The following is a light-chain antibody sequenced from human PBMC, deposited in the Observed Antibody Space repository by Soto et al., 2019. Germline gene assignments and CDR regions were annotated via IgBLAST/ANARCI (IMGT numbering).Light chain of an antibody. Sequence: DIQMTQSPSSLSASVGDRVTITCRASQSISSYLNWYQQKPGKAPRLLIYAASSFQSGVPSRFSGSGSGTDFTLTISSLQPEDYATYYCQQSSGTPRTFGQGTKLEI. J-gene: IGKJ2*02. CDR1: QSISSY. CDR3: QQSSGTPRT. CDR2: AAS. V-gene: IGKV1-39*01.